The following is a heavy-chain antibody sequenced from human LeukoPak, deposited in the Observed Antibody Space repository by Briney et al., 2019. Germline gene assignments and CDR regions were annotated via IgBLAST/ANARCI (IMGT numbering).Heavy chain of an antibody. J-gene: IGHJ5*02. V-gene: IGHV4-39*07. CDR3: AKGAGGFSYYNWFDP. CDR1: GGSTSSSSYY. CDR2: IYYSETT. Sequence: PSETLSLTCTVSGGSTSSSSYYWGWIRQPPGKGLEWIGSIYYSETTHYSPSLERRVTISLDTTKNQFSLKLASVTAADTAIYYCAKGAGGFSYYNWFDPWGQGTLVTVSS. D-gene: IGHD5-18*01.